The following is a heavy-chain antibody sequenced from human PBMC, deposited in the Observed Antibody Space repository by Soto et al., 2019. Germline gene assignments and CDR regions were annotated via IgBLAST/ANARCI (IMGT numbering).Heavy chain of an antibody. CDR3: ARGDSSGSYYYYYGMEV. CDR1: GFTFSSYS. D-gene: IGHD3-22*01. CDR2: IRTTSGCI. V-gene: IGHV3-21*01. Sequence: GGALSLSCAASGFTFSSYSMNWVRQAPGKGLEWVSSIRTTSGCIYYADSVKGRVTISRDNATTTPYVQMNSLRAEDTAVYYCARGDSSGSYYYYYGMEVWGQGTTVTVSS. J-gene: IGHJ6*02.